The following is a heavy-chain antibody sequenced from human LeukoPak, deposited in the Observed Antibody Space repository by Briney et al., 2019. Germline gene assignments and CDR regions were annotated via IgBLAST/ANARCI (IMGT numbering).Heavy chain of an antibody. CDR3: AKVTGSWPPDAFDI. CDR1: GGSISSSN. D-gene: IGHD2-8*02. Sequence: PSETLSLTCAVSGGSISSSNWWSWVRQPPGKGLEWVSAISGSGGSTYYADSVKGRFTISRDNSKNTLYLQMNSLRAEDTAVYYCAKVTGSWPPDAFDIWGQGTMVTVSS. CDR2: ISGSGGST. J-gene: IGHJ3*02. V-gene: IGHV3-23*01.